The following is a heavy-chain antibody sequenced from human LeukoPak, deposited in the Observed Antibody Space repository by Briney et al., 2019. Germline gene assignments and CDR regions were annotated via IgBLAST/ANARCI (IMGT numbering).Heavy chain of an antibody. D-gene: IGHD3-22*01. CDR3: ARGVYYFDSSGPDY. V-gene: IGHV4-34*01. CDR2: IHHSGNT. CDR1: GGTFTGYY. Sequence: PSENLSLTCAVDGGTFTGYYWSWIRQPPGKGLEWIGEIHHSGNTNCNPSLKSRVTISIDTSKNQFSLNLTSVTAADTAVYYCARGVYYFDSSGPDYWGQGTLVTVSS. J-gene: IGHJ4*02.